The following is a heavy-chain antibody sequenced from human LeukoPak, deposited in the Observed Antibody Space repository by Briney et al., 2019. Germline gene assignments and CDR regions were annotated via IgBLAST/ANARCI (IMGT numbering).Heavy chain of an antibody. Sequence: ASVKVPCKASGYTFTGYYMHWVRQAPGQGLEWMGWINPNSGGTNYAQKFQGRVTMTRDTSISTAYMELSRLRSDDTAVYYCARARFSRLSPFDPWGQGTLVTVSS. J-gene: IGHJ5*02. D-gene: IGHD3-3*01. CDR2: INPNSGGT. CDR1: GYTFTGYY. CDR3: ARARFSRLSPFDP. V-gene: IGHV1-2*02.